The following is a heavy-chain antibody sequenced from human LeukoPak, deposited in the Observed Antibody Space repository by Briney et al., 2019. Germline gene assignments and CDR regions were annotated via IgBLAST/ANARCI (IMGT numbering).Heavy chain of an antibody. CDR2: VTGSSSNT. CDR3: AKDRSSTTSCSNY. D-gene: IGHD2-2*01. Sequence: PGGSLRLSCAASGFNFSNYAMTWVRQAPGRGLEWVSVVTGSSSNTYYADSVKGRFTISRDNSKNMLYLEMNSLRVGDTAIYYCAKDRSSTTSCSNYWGRGTLVTVSS. CDR1: GFNFSNYA. V-gene: IGHV3-23*01. J-gene: IGHJ4*02.